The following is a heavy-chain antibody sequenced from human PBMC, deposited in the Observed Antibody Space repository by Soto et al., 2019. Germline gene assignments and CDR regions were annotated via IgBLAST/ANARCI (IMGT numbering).Heavy chain of an antibody. J-gene: IGHJ6*02. CDR1: GYTFISYG. D-gene: IGHD6-13*01. Sequence: ASVKVSCKASGYTFISYGISWVRQAPGQGLEWMGWISAYNGNTNYAQKLQGRVTMTTDTSTSTAYMELRSLRSDDTAVYYCARVFSAAAGYYYYGMDVWGQGTTVTVSS. V-gene: IGHV1-18*01. CDR2: ISAYNGNT. CDR3: ARVFSAAAGYYYYGMDV.